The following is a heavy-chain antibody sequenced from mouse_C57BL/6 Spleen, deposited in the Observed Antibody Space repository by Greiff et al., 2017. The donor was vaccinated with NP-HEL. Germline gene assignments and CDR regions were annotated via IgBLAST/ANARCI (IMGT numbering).Heavy chain of an antibody. CDR1: GYTFTSYW. V-gene: IGHV1-52*01. CDR2: IDPSDSET. D-gene: IGHD2-4*01. CDR3: ARSNYDYDRQKALYAMDY. J-gene: IGHJ4*01. Sequence: QVQLQQPGAELVRPGSSVKLSCKASGYTFTSYWMHWVKQRPIQGLEWIGNIDPSDSETHYNQKFKDKATLTVDKSSSTAYMQLSSLTSEDSAVYYCARSNYDYDRQKALYAMDYWGQGTSVTVSS.